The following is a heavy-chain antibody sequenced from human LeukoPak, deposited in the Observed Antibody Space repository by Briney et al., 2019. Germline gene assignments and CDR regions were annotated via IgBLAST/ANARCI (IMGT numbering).Heavy chain of an antibody. D-gene: IGHD6-19*01. CDR1: GFTFIKYW. J-gene: IGHJ4*02. V-gene: IGHV3-74*01. Sequence: GGSLRLSCAASGFTFIKYWMLWVRQAPGKGLESVSRINTDGTVTTYADSVKGRFTVSRDNADNTMFLQMNSVRDEDTAVYYCATRQWLAPPPDSWGQGTPVTVSS. CDR2: INTDGTVT. CDR3: ATRQWLAPPPDS.